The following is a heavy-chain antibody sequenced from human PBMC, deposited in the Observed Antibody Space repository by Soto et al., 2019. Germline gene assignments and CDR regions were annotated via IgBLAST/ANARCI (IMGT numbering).Heavy chain of an antibody. D-gene: IGHD3-3*01. CDR2: IGTAGDT. Sequence: GGSLRLSCAASGFTFSSYDMHWVRQATGKGLEWVSAIGTAGDTYYPGSVKGRFTISRENAKNSLYLQMNSLRAGDMAVYYCARSSTIFGVVIDYWGQGTLVTVSS. J-gene: IGHJ4*02. CDR1: GFTFSSYD. CDR3: ARSSTIFGVVIDY. V-gene: IGHV3-13*01.